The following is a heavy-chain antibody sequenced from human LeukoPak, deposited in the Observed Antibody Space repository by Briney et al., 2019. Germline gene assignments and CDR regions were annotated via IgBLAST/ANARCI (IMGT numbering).Heavy chain of an antibody. CDR3: ARGHVEMATIFAYPTDTNLDY. V-gene: IGHV5-51*01. CDR1: GYSFTSSW. J-gene: IGHJ4*02. CDR2: IYPVDSDT. D-gene: IGHD5-24*01. Sequence: GESLQNSCKGSGYSFTSSWSGWVRQMPGRGLEWMGLIYPVDSDTRYSPSFHGQGTISADKSISTAYLQWSSLKASDTAMYYCARGHVEMATIFAYPTDTNLDYWGQGTLVTVSS.